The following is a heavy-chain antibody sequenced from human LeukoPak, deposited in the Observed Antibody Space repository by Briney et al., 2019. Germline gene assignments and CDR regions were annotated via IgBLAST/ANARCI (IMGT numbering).Heavy chain of an antibody. Sequence: PGGSLRLSCAASGFTFSSYAMSWVRQASGKGLEWVSAISGSGVTSYYADSVRGRFTISRDNSKNTLYLQMYSLRAEDTAVYYCAKDRVINDWGQGTLVTVSS. J-gene: IGHJ4*02. CDR3: AKDRVIND. D-gene: IGHD2-21*01. CDR2: ISGSGVTS. V-gene: IGHV3-23*01. CDR1: GFTFSSYA.